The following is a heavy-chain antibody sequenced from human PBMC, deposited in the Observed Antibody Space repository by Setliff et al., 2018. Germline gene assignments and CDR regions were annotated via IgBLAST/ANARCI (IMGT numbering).Heavy chain of an antibody. Sequence: ASVKVSCKTSGYSFTVFGISWVRQAPGQGLEWMGWISPYYGSTDYAQKFQGRVTMTTDTSTSTAYMELTRLATDDTALYYCVRGQGPRTVVAIPFDHWGQGTLVTVSS. CDR1: GYSFTVFG. D-gene: IGHD3-22*01. CDR2: ISPYYGST. CDR3: VRGQGPRTVVAIPFDH. V-gene: IGHV1-18*01. J-gene: IGHJ4*02.